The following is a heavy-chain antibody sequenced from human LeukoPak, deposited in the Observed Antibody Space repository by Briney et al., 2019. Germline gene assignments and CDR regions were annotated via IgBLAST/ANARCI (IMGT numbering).Heavy chain of an antibody. J-gene: IGHJ6*03. V-gene: IGHV3-30*03. CDR3: ATEDEDYYYYMDV. CDR2: ISYDGSNK. CDR1: GFTFSDYY. Sequence: QPGGSLRLSCAASGFTFSDYYMSWIRQAPGKGLEWVAVISYDGSNKYYADSVKGRFTISRDNSKNTLYLQMNSLRAEDTAVYYCATEDEDYYYYMDVWGKGTTVTVSS. D-gene: IGHD2-15*01.